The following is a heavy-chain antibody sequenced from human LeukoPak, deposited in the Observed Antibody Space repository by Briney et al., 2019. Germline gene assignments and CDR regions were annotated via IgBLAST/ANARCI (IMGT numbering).Heavy chain of an antibody. CDR3: ARGAVAGYSNAPLDY. Sequence: SETLSLTCAVYGGSFSGYYWSWIRQPPGKGLEWIGYIYYSGSTNYNPSLKSRVTISVDTSKNQFSLRLTSVTAADTAVYYCARGAVAGYSNAPLDYWGPGTLVTVSS. J-gene: IGHJ4*02. CDR1: GGSFSGYY. V-gene: IGHV4-59*01. CDR2: IYYSGST. D-gene: IGHD6-13*01.